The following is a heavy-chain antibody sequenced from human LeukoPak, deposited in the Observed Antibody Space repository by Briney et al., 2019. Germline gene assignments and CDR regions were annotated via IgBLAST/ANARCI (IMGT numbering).Heavy chain of an antibody. J-gene: IGHJ3*02. D-gene: IGHD6-19*01. CDR2: IYYSGST. CDR3: ARTSSEDAFDI. V-gene: IGHV4-39*07. CDR1: GVSISSSNSY. Sequence: SETLSLTCTVSGVSISSSNSYWGWIRQPPGKGLEWIGGIYYSGSTYYNPSLKSRDTISVDTSKNQFSLKLSSVTAADTAVYYCARTSSEDAFDIWGQGTMVTVSS.